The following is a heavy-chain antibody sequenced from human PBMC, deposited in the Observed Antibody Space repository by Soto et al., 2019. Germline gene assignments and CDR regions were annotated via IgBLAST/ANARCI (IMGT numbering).Heavy chain of an antibody. J-gene: IGHJ4*01. D-gene: IGHD2-21*01. CDR3: ARDASMIGRFYFDY. CDR2: IFYSGTT. V-gene: IGHV4-59*02. Sequence: SATLSLTCILSSDSVRNYFWSWIRQPPGKGLEWIGYIFYSGTTNYNPSLKGRVTMSFDTSKNQFSLILSAVTAADSAVYYCARDASMIGRFYFDYWGRGTLVTVSS. CDR1: SDSVRNYF.